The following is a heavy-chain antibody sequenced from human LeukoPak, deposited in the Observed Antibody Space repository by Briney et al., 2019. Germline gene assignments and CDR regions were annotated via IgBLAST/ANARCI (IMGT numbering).Heavy chain of an antibody. Sequence: GSLRLSCSASGFTFSSYGFHWVRQAPGKGLEWVSGINGSGGRTYYAVSVKGRFTISRDNSKNTLYLQMNSLRAEDTAIYYCAKDPFFDYWGQGTLVTVSS. CDR3: AKDPFFDY. J-gene: IGHJ4*01. CDR1: GFTFSSYG. V-gene: IGHV3-23*01. CDR2: INGSGGRT.